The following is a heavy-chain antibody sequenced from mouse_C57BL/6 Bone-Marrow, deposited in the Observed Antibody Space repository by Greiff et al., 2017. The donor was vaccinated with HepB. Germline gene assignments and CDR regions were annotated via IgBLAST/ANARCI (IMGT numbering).Heavy chain of an antibody. J-gene: IGHJ2*01. CDR1: GYTFTSYG. CDR2: IYPRSGNT. CDR3: ARHDYYDFFDY. D-gene: IGHD1-1*01. Sequence: VQLQQSGAELARPGASVKLSCTASGYTFTSYGMSWVKQRTGQGLEWIGEIYPRSGNTYYNEKFKGKATLTADKYSSTAYMELRILTSEDSAVYCCARHDYYDFFDYWGQGTTLTVAS. V-gene: IGHV1-81*01.